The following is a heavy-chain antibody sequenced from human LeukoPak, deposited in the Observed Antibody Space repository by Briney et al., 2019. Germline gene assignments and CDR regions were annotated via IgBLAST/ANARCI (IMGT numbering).Heavy chain of an antibody. Sequence: SVKVSCKASGGTFISYAISWVRQAPGQGLEWMGGIIPIFGTANYAQKFQGRVTITTDESTSTAYMELSSLRAEDTAVYFCAMVRGVIFDYWGQGALVTVSS. CDR3: AMVRGVIFDY. D-gene: IGHD3-10*01. V-gene: IGHV1-69*05. CDR2: IIPIFGTA. CDR1: GGTFISYA. J-gene: IGHJ4*02.